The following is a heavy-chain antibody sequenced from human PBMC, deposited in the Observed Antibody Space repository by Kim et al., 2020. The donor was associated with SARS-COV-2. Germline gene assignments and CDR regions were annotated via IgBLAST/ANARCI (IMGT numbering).Heavy chain of an antibody. CDR2: ISSSGSTI. CDR1: GFTFSSYE. D-gene: IGHD5-18*01. V-gene: IGHV3-48*03. J-gene: IGHJ6*02. Sequence: GGSLRLSCAASGFTFSSYEMNWVRQAPGKGLEWVSYISSSGSTIYYADSVKGRFTISRDNAKNSLYLQMNSLRAEDTAVYYCAREGTGGYSYGYLFKTSGYYYYGMDVWGQGTTVTVSS. CDR3: AREGTGGYSYGYLFKTSGYYYYGMDV.